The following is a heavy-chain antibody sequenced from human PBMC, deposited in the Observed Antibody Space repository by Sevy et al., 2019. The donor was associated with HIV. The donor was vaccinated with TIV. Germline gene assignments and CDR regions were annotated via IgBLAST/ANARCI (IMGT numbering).Heavy chain of an antibody. CDR3: AITSDFWSGYYIDY. CDR1: VFTFSSYG. CDR2: IRYDGSNK. J-gene: IGHJ4*02. V-gene: IGHV3-30*02. Sequence: GGSLRLSCAASVFTFSSYGMHWVRQAPGKGLEWVAFIRYDGSNKYYADSVKGRFTISRDNSKNTLYLQMNSLRAEDTAVYYCAITSDFWSGYYIDYWGQGTLVTVSS. D-gene: IGHD3-3*01.